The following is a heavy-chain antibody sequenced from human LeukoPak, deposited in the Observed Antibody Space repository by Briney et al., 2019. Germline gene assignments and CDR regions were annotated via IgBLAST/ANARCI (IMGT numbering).Heavy chain of an antibody. D-gene: IGHD5-24*01. CDR2: ISGSGGST. CDR1: GFTFSSYA. Sequence: GGSPRLSCAASGFTFSSYAMSWVRQAPGKGLEWVSAISGSGGSTYYADSVKGRFTISRDNSKNTLYLQMNSLRAEDTAVYYCAKVGARWLQIRRSYGMDVWGQGTTVTVSS. V-gene: IGHV3-23*01. J-gene: IGHJ6*02. CDR3: AKVGARWLQIRRSYGMDV.